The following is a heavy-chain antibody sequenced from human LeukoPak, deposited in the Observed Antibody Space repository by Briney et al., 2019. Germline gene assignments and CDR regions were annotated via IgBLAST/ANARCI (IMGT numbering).Heavy chain of an antibody. CDR2: ISGSGST. CDR3: AKDLTMIVVVTTTSRGDY. V-gene: IGHV3-23*01. CDR1: GFTFSSYA. J-gene: IGHJ4*02. Sequence: GGSLRLSCAASGFTFSSYAMSWVRQAPGKGLERVSAISGSGSTYYADSVKGRFTISRDNSKNTLYLQMNSLRAEDTAVYYCAKDLTMIVVVTTTSRGDYWGQGTLVTVSS. D-gene: IGHD3-22*01.